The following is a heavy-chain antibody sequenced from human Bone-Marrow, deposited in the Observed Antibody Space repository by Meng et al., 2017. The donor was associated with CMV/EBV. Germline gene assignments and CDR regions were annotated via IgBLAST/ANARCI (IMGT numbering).Heavy chain of an antibody. CDR2: MNPNSGNT. Sequence: ASVKVSCKASGYTFTGYYMHWVRQAPGQGLEWMGWMNPNSGNTGYAQKFQGRVTITRNTSISTAYMELSSLRSEDTAVYYCASSNIVVVPAAEQWFDPWGQGTLVTVSS. CDR1: GYTFTGYY. CDR3: ASSNIVVVPAAEQWFDP. J-gene: IGHJ5*02. D-gene: IGHD2-2*01. V-gene: IGHV1-8*03.